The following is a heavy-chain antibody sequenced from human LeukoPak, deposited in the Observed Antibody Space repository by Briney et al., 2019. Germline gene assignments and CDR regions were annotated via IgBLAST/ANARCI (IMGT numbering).Heavy chain of an antibody. Sequence: SETLSLTCTVSGGSISSYYWSWIRQPPGKGLEWIGYISYSGSTNHNPSLKSRVTISVDTSKNQFSLKLVSVTAADTAVYYCARHPPSSAGAYDIWGQGTMVTVSS. J-gene: IGHJ3*02. CDR2: ISYSGST. D-gene: IGHD3-10*01. CDR1: GGSISSYY. CDR3: ARHPPSSAGAYDI. V-gene: IGHV4-59*08.